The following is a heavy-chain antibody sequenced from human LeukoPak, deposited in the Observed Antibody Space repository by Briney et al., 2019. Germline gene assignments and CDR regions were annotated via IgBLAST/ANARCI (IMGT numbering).Heavy chain of an antibody. CDR1: GFTVSDNY. D-gene: IGHD6-13*01. Sequence: PGGSLRLSCAASGFTVSDNYMSWVRQAPGKGLEWVSVIFGGGSTYYADSVKGRFTIFRDNSKNTLYLQMNSLRAEDTAVYYCTVSGYSSSWYSLDYWGQGTLDTVSS. CDR2: IFGGGST. J-gene: IGHJ4*02. V-gene: IGHV3-53*01. CDR3: TVSGYSSSWYSLDY.